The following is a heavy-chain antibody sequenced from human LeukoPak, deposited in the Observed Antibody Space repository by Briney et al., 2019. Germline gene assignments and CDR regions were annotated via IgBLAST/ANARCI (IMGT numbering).Heavy chain of an antibody. CDR1: GFSFDDYA. J-gene: IGHJ4*02. CDR3: AKGGFGELLGYYFDY. D-gene: IGHD3-10*01. Sequence: SLRLFCAVSGFSFDDYAMHWVRQAPGKGLEWVSGISWNSGSIGYADSVKGRFTISRDNAKNSLYLQVNGLRAEDTALYYCAKGGFGELLGYYFDYWGQGTLVTVSS. CDR2: ISWNSGSI. V-gene: IGHV3-9*01.